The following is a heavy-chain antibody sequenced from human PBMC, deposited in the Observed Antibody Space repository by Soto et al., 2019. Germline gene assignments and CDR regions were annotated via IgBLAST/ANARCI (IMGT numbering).Heavy chain of an antibody. V-gene: IGHV2-26*01. CDR2: IFSNDEK. CDR1: GFSLSNARMG. CDR3: ARILSQQLASLYYYYYMDV. D-gene: IGHD6-13*01. Sequence: QVTLKESGPVLVKPTETLTLTCTVSGFSLSNARMGVSWIRQPPGKALEWLAHIFSNDEKSYSTSLKSRLTISKDNSKSQVVLTMTNMDPVDTATYYCARILSQQLASLYYYYYMDVWGKGTTVTVSS. J-gene: IGHJ6*03.